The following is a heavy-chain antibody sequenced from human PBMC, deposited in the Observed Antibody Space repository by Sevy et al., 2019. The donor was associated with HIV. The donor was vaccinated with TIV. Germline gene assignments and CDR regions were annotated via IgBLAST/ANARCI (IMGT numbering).Heavy chain of an antibody. CDR2: IGYDGNNI. V-gene: IGHV3-30*12. J-gene: IGHJ4*02. CDR3: ARDPRIFGDYLLAYFDY. Sequence: GGSLRLSCAASGVTVSSYGIHWLRQAPGKGLEWVAIIGYDGNNIHYADFVQGRFTISRDNSKDTYFLQLDSLRAEDTAIYYCARDPRIFGDYLLAYFDYWGQRTLVTVSS. D-gene: IGHD3-9*01. CDR1: GVTVSSYG.